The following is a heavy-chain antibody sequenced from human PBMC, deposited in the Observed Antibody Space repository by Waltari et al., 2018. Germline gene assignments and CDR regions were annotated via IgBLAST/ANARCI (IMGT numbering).Heavy chain of an antibody. CDR3: ARLALPAKTGAFDP. CDR2: INTSGTN. D-gene: IGHD2-2*01. J-gene: IGHJ5*02. V-gene: IGHV4-61*02. Sequence: QVQLQESGPGLVKPSQTLSLTCTVSGGSISRGSYYWSWIRQPAGKGLEWIGRINTSGTNHYNPSLRSRVTISVDTSKNQFSLKLSSVTAADTAVYYCARLALPAKTGAFDPWGQGTLVTVSS. CDR1: GGSISRGSYY.